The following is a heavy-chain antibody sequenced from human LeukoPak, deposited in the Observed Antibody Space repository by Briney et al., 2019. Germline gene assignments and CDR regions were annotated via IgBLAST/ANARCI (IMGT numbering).Heavy chain of an antibody. CDR3: ARSSSWYNYYMDV. CDR1: GFIFTNHW. J-gene: IGHJ6*03. V-gene: IGHV5-51*01. CDR2: IYPGGSDT. D-gene: IGHD6-13*01. Sequence: GGAPEISRHGSGFIFTNHWIGWMRQVPGKGLQWMGIIYPGGSDTRYGPSLQGQVTISADKSINTAYLQWSSLKASDTGMYYCARSSSWYNYYMDVWGKGTTVTGSS.